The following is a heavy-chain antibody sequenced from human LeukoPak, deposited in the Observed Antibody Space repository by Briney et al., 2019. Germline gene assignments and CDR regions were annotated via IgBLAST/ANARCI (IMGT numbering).Heavy chain of an antibody. Sequence: ASVKVSCKASGYTFTRYYMHWVRQAPGQGLEWMGWINPNSGGTNYAQKFQGRVTMTRDTSISTAYMELSRLRSDDTAVYYCARRRSSIAARDAFDIWGQGTMVTVSS. CDR3: ARRRSSIAARDAFDI. CDR1: GYTFTRYY. CDR2: INPNSGGT. V-gene: IGHV1-2*02. J-gene: IGHJ3*02. D-gene: IGHD6-6*01.